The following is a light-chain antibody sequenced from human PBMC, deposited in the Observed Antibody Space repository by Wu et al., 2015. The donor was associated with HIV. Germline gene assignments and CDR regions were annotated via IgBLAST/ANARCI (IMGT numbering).Light chain of an antibody. V-gene: IGKV1-33*01. CDR2: CI. Sequence: SLGDRVTISCRLAGHYSIKLYQQKVGKAPKLTDLRCIQFGTSGPSGFTGSGSGTNFTFTIISLQPEDIATYYCQQYKNLPITFGGGTKVEIK. J-gene: IGKJ4*01. CDR1: GHYS. CDR3: QQYKNLPIT.